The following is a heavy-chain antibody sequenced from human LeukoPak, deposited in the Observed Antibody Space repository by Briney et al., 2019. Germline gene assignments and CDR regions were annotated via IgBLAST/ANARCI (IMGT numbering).Heavy chain of an antibody. CDR2: MNQDGSEK. CDR3: ATYTHWVAGDV. D-gene: IGHD3-16*01. CDR1: GFTFSDSW. J-gene: IGHJ6*02. V-gene: IGHV3-7*01. Sequence: GGSLRLSCAASGFTFSDSWMSWVRQAPGKGLEWVANMNQDGSEKDYVDSVKGRFTISRDNARNSLYLQMGSLRAEDTAVYYCATYTHWVAGDVWGQGTTITVSS.